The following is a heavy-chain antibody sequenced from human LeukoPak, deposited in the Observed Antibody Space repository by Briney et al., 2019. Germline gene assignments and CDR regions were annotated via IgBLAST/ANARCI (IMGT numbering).Heavy chain of an antibody. Sequence: SETLSLTCTVSGGSISSSSYYWGWIRQPPGKGLEWIGSIYYSGSTYYNPSLKSRVTISVDTSKNQFSLKLSSVTAADTAVYYCARLSGYSYGGIRYFDYWGQGTLVTVSS. CDR2: IYYSGST. V-gene: IGHV4-39*01. J-gene: IGHJ4*02. CDR3: ARLSGYSYGGIRYFDY. D-gene: IGHD5-18*01. CDR1: GGSISSSSYY.